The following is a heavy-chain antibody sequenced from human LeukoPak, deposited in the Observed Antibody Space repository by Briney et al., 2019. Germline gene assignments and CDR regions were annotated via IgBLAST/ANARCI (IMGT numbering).Heavy chain of an antibody. Sequence: GGSLRLSCAASGFTVSSNYMSWVRQAPGKGLEGVSVIYSGGSTYYADSVKGRLTISRDNSKNTLYLQMNSLRAEDTAVYYCARGRAEYYDFWSGYSLRGGYYYMDVWGKGTTVTVSS. D-gene: IGHD3-3*01. CDR3: ARGRAEYYDFWSGYSLRGGYYYMDV. CDR1: GFTVSSNY. J-gene: IGHJ6*03. CDR2: IYSGGST. V-gene: IGHV3-53*01.